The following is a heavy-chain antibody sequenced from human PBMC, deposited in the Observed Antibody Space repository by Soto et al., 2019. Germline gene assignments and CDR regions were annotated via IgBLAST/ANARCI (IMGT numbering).Heavy chain of an antibody. D-gene: IGHD3-10*01. V-gene: IGHV3-23*01. CDR1: GFTFNTYA. J-gene: IGHJ4*02. Sequence: EVHLLESGGDLVQPGGSLRLSCAASGFTFNTYAMSWVRQAPGKGLEWVSGISGSDDNTYYADSVKGRFTISRDNSKNTVYLQMNSLRAEDTAVYYCAKDRAISMVRDTQSFDYWGQGTLVTVSS. CDR3: AKDRAISMVRDTQSFDY. CDR2: ISGSDDNT.